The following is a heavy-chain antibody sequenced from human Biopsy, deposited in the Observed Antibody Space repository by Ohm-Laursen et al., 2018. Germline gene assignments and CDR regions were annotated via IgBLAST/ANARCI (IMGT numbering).Heavy chain of an antibody. CDR1: GFSFSSYG. CDR2: IFYDGSNT. D-gene: IGHD5-18*01. V-gene: IGHV3-30*18. Sequence: RSLRLSCTASGFSFSSYGMHWVRQALGKGLEWVAFIFYDGSNTYYADSVKGRFTISRDNSRDTLYLQMSSLRAEDTAVYYCAKDRYNYTPIGGFSMDVWGQGTTVTVSS. CDR3: AKDRYNYTPIGGFSMDV. J-gene: IGHJ6*02.